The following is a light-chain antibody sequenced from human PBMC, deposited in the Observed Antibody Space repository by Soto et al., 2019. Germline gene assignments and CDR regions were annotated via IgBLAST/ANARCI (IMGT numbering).Light chain of an antibody. CDR2: EGN. Sequence: QSVLTQPASVSGSPGQSVTFSCTVASSDVGSYNLVSWYQHHPGKAPKFMIYEGNKRTSGVSNRFSGSQSGTTASLTISGLQPEDEADYYCFSYAGSTTSYVFGNGTKVTV. V-gene: IGLV2-23*01. J-gene: IGLJ1*01. CDR3: FSYAGSTTSYV. CDR1: SSDVGSYNL.